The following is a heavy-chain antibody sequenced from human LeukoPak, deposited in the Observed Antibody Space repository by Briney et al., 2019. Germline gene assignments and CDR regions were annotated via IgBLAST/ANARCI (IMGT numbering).Heavy chain of an antibody. CDR3: VREGGYDPFEN. J-gene: IGHJ4*02. Sequence: GGSLRLSCAASGFTFSSYAMHWVRHAPGKGLVWVSRIDSDGSSTSYAGSVKGRFTISRDNAKNTLYLQMNSLRAEDTALYYCVREGGYDPFENWGQGTLVTVSS. D-gene: IGHD5-12*01. V-gene: IGHV3-74*01. CDR1: GFTFSSYA. CDR2: IDSDGSST.